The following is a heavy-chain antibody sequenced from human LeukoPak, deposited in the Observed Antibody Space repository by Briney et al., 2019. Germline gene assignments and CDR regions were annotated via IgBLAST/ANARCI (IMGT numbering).Heavy chain of an antibody. J-gene: IGHJ4*02. Sequence: PGGSLRLACAASGFTFSSYSMNWVRQAPGKGLEWVSSISSSSSYIYYADSVKGRFTISRDNAKNSLYLQMNSLRAEDTAVYYCARARGEYYYDSSGSDYWGQGPLVTVSS. CDR2: ISSSSSYI. CDR3: ARARGEYYYDSSGSDY. D-gene: IGHD3-22*01. CDR1: GFTFSSYS. V-gene: IGHV3-21*01.